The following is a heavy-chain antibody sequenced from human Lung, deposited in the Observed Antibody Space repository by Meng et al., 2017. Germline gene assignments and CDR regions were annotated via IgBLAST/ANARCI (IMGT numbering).Heavy chain of an antibody. Sequence: EVQLLESGGDGGQRGGSLRLSCAGSGFRFRNYAMSWVRQAPGKGPEWVSAISDNGGSTYYRDSVKDRFTMSRDNSKNTLYLQMNSLRAEDTAVYYCAIDRGYSSSTFVDHWGQGTLVTVSS. CDR2: ISDNGGST. CDR3: AIDRGYSSSTFVDH. CDR1: GFRFRNYA. J-gene: IGHJ4*02. D-gene: IGHD6-6*01. V-gene: IGHV3-23*01.